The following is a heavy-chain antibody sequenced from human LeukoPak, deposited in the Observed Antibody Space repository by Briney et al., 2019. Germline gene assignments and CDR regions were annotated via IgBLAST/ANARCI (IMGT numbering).Heavy chain of an antibody. CDR1: GGSLTGYQ. CDR3: ARVGRTIAVAGTVPLYYYYYGMDV. J-gene: IGHJ6*02. D-gene: IGHD6-19*01. CDR2: IDHSGST. Sequence: SETLSLTCAVSGGSLTGYQWTWLRQPPGTGLQWIGEIDHSGSTQYNPSLENRVTISVDTSKNQFSLKMSSVTAADTAVYYCARVGRTIAVAGTVPLYYYYYGMDVWGQGTTVTVSS. V-gene: IGHV4-34*01.